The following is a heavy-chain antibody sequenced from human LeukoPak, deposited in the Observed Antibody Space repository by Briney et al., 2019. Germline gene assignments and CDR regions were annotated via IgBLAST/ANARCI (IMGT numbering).Heavy chain of an antibody. V-gene: IGHV1-18*01. J-gene: IGHJ6*02. D-gene: IGHD6-19*01. Sequence: ASVKVSCKASGYTFTSYGISWVRQAPGQGLEWMGWISAYNGNANYAQKLQGRVTMTTDTSTSTAYMELRSLRSDDTAVYYCARARPGYSSGWYERHYGMDVWGQGTTVTASS. CDR2: ISAYNGNA. CDR3: ARARPGYSSGWYERHYGMDV. CDR1: GYTFTSYG.